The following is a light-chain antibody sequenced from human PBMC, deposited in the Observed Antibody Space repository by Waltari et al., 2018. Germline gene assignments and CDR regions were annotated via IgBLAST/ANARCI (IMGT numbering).Light chain of an antibody. V-gene: IGLV2-23*02. Sequence: QSALTQPASVSGSPGQSITISCTGTSSDVGNYDLVSWYQQQPGKAPKLMIYEVTKRPSWVSNLFSGSKSGNTASLTVSGLQAEDEADYYCCSYAGSGTLVFGGGTKLTVL. CDR1: SSDVGNYDL. CDR3: CSYAGSGTLV. CDR2: EVT. J-gene: IGLJ2*01.